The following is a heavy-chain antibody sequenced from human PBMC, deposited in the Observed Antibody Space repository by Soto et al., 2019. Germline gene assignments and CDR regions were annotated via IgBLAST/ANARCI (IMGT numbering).Heavy chain of an antibody. CDR2: IYHSGST. CDR3: ARVGDLGYCSGGSCYEGFAFDI. D-gene: IGHD2-15*01. J-gene: IGHJ3*02. CDR1: GGSISSGGYS. V-gene: IGHV4-30-2*01. Sequence: PSETLSLTCAVSGGSISSGGYSWSWIRQPPGKGLEWIGYIYHSGSTYYNPSLKSRVTISVDRSKNQFSLKLSSVTAADTAVYYCARVGDLGYCSGGSCYEGFAFDIWGQGTMVTV.